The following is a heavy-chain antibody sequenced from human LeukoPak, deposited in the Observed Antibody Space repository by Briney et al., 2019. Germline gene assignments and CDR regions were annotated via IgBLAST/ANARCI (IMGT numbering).Heavy chain of an antibody. CDR3: ARRDYDIFTGYYYNWFDP. J-gene: IGHJ5*02. CDR1: GYSFTSYW. D-gene: IGHD3-9*01. V-gene: IGHV5-51*01. Sequence: KHGESLKISCKGSGYSFTSYWIGWVRQLPGKGLEWMGIIYPADSDTRYSPSFQGQVTISADKSISTAYLQWSSLKASDTAMYYCARRDYDIFTGYYYNWFDPWGQGTLVTVSS. CDR2: IYPADSDT.